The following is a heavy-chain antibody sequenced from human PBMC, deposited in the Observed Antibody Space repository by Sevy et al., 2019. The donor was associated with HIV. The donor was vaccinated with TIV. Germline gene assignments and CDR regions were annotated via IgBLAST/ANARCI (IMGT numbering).Heavy chain of an antibody. J-gene: IGHJ3*02. CDR3: ARDEGGSGGSCYDI. Sequence: GGSLRLSCAASGFTFSSYSMNWVRQAPGKGLEWVSSISSSSSYIYYADSVKGRFTISRENAKNSLYLQMNSLRAEDTAVYYCARDEGGSGGSCYDIWGQGTMLTVSS. V-gene: IGHV3-21*01. D-gene: IGHD2-15*01. CDR2: ISSSSSYI. CDR1: GFTFSSYS.